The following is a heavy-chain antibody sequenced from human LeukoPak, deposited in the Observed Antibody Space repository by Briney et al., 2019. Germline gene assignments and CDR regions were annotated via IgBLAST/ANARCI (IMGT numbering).Heavy chain of an antibody. J-gene: IGHJ4*02. Sequence: GRSLRLSCVASGFTFSTFAMHWVRQAPGKGLEWVAVISYDGRNKYYADSVKGRFTISRENSNNTLYLQMNSLGAGDTAVFYCARGWSFDYWGQGTVVTVSS. CDR1: GFTFSTFA. CDR3: ARGWSFDY. CDR2: ISYDGRNK. V-gene: IGHV3-30*04.